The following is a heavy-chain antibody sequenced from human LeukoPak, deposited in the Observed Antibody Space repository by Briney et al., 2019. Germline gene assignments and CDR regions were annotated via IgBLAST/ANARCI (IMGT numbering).Heavy chain of an antibody. V-gene: IGHV3-15*01. J-gene: IGHJ4*02. CDR1: GFTFINAW. D-gene: IGHD1-26*01. Sequence: PGGSLRLSCAASGFTFINAWMAWVRQAPGKGLEWVGRIKAKAHGGTIEYAAPVKGRFTISKDDSKNTLYLQMNSLKTEDTAVYYCTTDGVGVEGATYDNWGQGTLVSVSS. CDR3: TTDGVGVEGATYDN. CDR2: IKAKAHGGTI.